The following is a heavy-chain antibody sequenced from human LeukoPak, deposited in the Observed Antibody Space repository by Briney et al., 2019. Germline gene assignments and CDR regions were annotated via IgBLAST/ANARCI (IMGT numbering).Heavy chain of an antibody. V-gene: IGHV3-7*01. Sequence: GVSLRLSCAASGFSFSSYWMSWVRQAPGKGLEWVANIKQDGSNQQYVDSVKGRFTISRDNAKNSLYLQMTSLRAEDTAVYYCARFSRSIPVVFWGQGTLVTVSP. D-gene: IGHD6-19*01. CDR1: GFSFSSYW. CDR3: ARFSRSIPVVF. J-gene: IGHJ4*02. CDR2: IKQDGSNQ.